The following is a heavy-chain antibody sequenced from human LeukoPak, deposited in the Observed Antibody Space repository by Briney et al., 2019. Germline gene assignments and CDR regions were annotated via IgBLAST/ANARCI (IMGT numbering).Heavy chain of an antibody. CDR1: GFRFNIAW. Sequence: SGGSLTLACAASGFRFNIAWMSWVRQAPGKGLEWVGRIKSKTDGGTTDYAAPVKGRFTISRDDSKNTLYLQMNSLKTEDTAVYYCTTVNPYFRAAAGTLIIYWGQGTLVTVSS. CDR2: IKSKTDGGTT. J-gene: IGHJ4*02. V-gene: IGHV3-15*01. D-gene: IGHD6-13*01. CDR3: TTVNPYFRAAAGTLIIY.